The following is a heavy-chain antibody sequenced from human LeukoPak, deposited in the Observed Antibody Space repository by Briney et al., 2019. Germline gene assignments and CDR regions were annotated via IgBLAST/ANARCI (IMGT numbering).Heavy chain of an antibody. J-gene: IGHJ4*02. CDR1: GFTFSSYG. V-gene: IGHV3-30*18. D-gene: IGHD1-26*01. Sequence: GGSLRLSCAASGFTFSSYGMHWVRQAPGKGLEWVAVISYDGSNKYYADSVKGRFTISRDNSKNTLYLQMNSLRAEDTAVYYCAKVSGSKDIYFDYWGQGTLVTVSS. CDR2: ISYDGSNK. CDR3: AKVSGSKDIYFDY.